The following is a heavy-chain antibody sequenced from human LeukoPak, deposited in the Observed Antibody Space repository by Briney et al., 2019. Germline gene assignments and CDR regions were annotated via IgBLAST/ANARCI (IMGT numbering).Heavy chain of an antibody. D-gene: IGHD6-25*01. V-gene: IGHV3-21*01. CDR2: ISSSSSYI. CDR3: ARDGNIAACDY. J-gene: IGHJ4*02. CDR1: GFIFSTHS. Sequence: GGSLRLSCAASGFIFSTHSMNWVRQAPGKGLEWVSSISSSSSYIYYADSVKGRFTISRDNAKNSLYLQMNSLRAEDTAVYYCARDGNIAACDYWGQGTLATVSS.